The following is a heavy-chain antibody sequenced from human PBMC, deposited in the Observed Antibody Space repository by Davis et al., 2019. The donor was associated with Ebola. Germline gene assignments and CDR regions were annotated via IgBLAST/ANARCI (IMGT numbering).Heavy chain of an antibody. Sequence: AASVKVSCKASGYTFTSYGISWVRQAPGQGLEWMGWISAYNGNTNYAQKLQGRVTMTTDTSTSTAYMELRSLRSDDTAVYYCARNQPNWGFFILPGAFDIRGQGTMVTVSS. V-gene: IGHV1-18*01. CDR1: GYTFTSYG. CDR2: ISAYNGNT. J-gene: IGHJ3*02. CDR3: ARNQPNWGFFILPGAFDI. D-gene: IGHD7-27*01.